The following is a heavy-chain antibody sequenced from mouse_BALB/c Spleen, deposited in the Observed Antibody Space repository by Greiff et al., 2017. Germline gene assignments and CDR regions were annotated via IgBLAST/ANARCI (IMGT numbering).Heavy chain of an antibody. CDR2: IYPSDSYT. CDR3: TRGGITPAMDY. D-gene: IGHD2-4*01. V-gene: IGHV1-69*02. CDR1: GYTFTSYW. Sequence: QVQLKQSGAELVRPGASVKLSCKASGYTFTSYWINWVKQRPGQGLEWIGNIYPSDSYTNYNQKFKDKATLTVDKSSSTAYMQLSSPTSEDSAVYYCTRGGITPAMDYWGQGTSVTVSS. J-gene: IGHJ4*01.